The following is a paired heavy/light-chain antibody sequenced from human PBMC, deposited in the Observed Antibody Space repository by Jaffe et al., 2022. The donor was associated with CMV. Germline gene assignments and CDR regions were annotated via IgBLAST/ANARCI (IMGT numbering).Light chain of an antibody. Sequence: DIQLTQSPSFLSASVGDRVTITCRASQDIRSHLAWYQQKPGKAPNLLIYATSTLQSGVPSRFSGSGSGTEFTLTISSLQPEDFATYYCQQLISYPLTFGPGTKVDIK. CDR3: QQLISYPLT. CDR2: ATS. V-gene: IGKV1-9*01. J-gene: IGKJ3*01. CDR1: QDIRSH.
Heavy chain of an antibody. CDR2: ISYRGGT. D-gene: IGHD4-17*01. CDR1: GASISSYY. Sequence: QVQLQESGPGLVKPSETLALTCNVSGASISSYYWSWIRQPPGKGLEWIGYISYRGGTNYNPSLKSRVIISMDTSKNQFFLKLTSVTAADTAVYFCAGGPLTTVSTPVNSYSYYYMDVWGKGATVTVSS. CDR3: AGGPLTTVSTPVNSYSYYYMDV. V-gene: IGHV4-59*01. J-gene: IGHJ6*03.